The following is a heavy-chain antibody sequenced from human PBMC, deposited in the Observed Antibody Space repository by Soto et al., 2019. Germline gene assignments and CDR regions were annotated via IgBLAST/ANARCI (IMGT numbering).Heavy chain of an antibody. Sequence: GASVKVSCKASGYTFTSYYMHWVRQAPGQGLEWMGIINPSGGSTSYAQKFQGRVTMTRDTSTSTVYMELSSLRSEDTAVYYCAHDSSGYYSDPTYYYYGMDVWGQGTTVTVS. CDR2: INPSGGST. J-gene: IGHJ6*02. CDR1: GYTFTSYY. V-gene: IGHV1-46*01. CDR3: AHDSSGYYSDPTYYYYGMDV. D-gene: IGHD3-22*01.